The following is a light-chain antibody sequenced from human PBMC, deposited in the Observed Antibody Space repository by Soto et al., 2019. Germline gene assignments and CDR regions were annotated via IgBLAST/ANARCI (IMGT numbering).Light chain of an antibody. CDR3: QQYHKWPPLT. Sequence: EIVLTQSPATLSLSPGERATLSCRASQSVSSYLAWYQQKPGQAPRLLIYDASNRATGIPARFSGSGSGTDFTLTISSLEPEDFAVYYCQQYHKWPPLTFGGGTRVE. CDR2: DAS. CDR1: QSVSSY. J-gene: IGKJ4*01. V-gene: IGKV3-11*01.